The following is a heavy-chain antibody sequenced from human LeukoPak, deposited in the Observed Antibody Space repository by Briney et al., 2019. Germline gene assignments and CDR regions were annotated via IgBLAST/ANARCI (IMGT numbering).Heavy chain of an antibody. Sequence: ASVKVSCKASGYTFTSYDINWVRQATGQGLEWMGWMNPNSGNTGYAQKFQGRVTITRNTSISTAYMELSSLRSEDTAVYYCARGRRYCSGTSCYLGYYYYYMDVWGKGTTVTVSS. V-gene: IGHV1-8*03. J-gene: IGHJ6*03. D-gene: IGHD2-2*01. CDR3: ARGRRYCSGTSCYLGYYYYYMDV. CDR2: MNPNSGNT. CDR1: GYTFTSYD.